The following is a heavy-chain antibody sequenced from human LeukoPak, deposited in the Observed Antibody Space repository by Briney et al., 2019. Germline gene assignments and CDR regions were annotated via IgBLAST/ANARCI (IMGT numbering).Heavy chain of an antibody. CDR2: IYYDGRNK. J-gene: IGHJ6*02. CDR3: AKEGYRTSYYYYGMDV. CDR1: GFSFSTYG. D-gene: IGHD5-12*01. V-gene: IGHV3-30*02. Sequence: PGGSLRLSCAASGFSFSTYGMHWVRQAPGKGLEWVAFIYYDGRNKFYADSVKGRFTISRDNSKNTLYLQMNSLRAEDTAVYYCAKEGYRTSYYYYGMDVWGQGTTVTVSS.